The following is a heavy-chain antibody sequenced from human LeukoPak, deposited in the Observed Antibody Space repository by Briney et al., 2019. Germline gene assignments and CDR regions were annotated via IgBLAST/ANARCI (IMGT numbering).Heavy chain of an antibody. CDR2: INAGNGNT. J-gene: IGHJ4*02. Sequence: GASVKVSCKASGYTFTNHAMHWVRQAPGQRLEWMGWINAGNGNTKYSQKFQDRVTITRDTSASTAYMELSSLRSEDTAVYYCAREAPRNSYSDYWGQGTLVTVSS. D-gene: IGHD5-18*01. CDR3: AREAPRNSYSDY. CDR1: GYTFTNHA. V-gene: IGHV1-3*01.